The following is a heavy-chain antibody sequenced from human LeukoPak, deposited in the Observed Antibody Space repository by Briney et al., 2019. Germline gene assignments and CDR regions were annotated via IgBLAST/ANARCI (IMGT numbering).Heavy chain of an antibody. CDR1: GGSISSGGYY. CDR3: ARVPRGIVGFDY. J-gene: IGHJ4*02. Sequence: SQTLSLTCTVSGGSISSGGYYWSWIRQHSGKGLEWIGYIYYSGSTYYNPSLKSRVTISVDTSKNQFSLKLSSVTAADTAVYYCARVPRGIVGFDYWGQGTLVTVSS. V-gene: IGHV4-31*03. D-gene: IGHD1-26*01. CDR2: IYYSGST.